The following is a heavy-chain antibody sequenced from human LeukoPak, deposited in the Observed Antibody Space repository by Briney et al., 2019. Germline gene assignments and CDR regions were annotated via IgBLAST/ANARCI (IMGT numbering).Heavy chain of an antibody. D-gene: IGHD3-10*01. CDR3: ARPSPGRGLTSARFDP. V-gene: IGHV3-11*01. J-gene: IGHJ5*02. CDR1: GFTFSDYY. CDR2: ISTSGDTI. Sequence: PGGSLRLSCAASGFTFSDYYMTWLRQAPGKGLEWLSSISTSGDTIYYADSLKGRFTISRDNAENSLYLEMTDLRAEDTAVYYCARPSPGRGLTSARFDPWGQGTLVTVSS.